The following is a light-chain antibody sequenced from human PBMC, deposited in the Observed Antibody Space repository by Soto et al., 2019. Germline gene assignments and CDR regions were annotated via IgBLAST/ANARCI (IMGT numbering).Light chain of an antibody. CDR1: QGIFSW. V-gene: IGKV1D-12*01. CDR3: QQANSFPLT. J-gene: IGKJ4*01. Sequence: DIQMTQSPSSVSASVGDRVTITCRASQGIFSWLAWYQQKPGEAPRLLIYSASTLQSGVPSRFSGSGSGTDFTLTISSLQPEDVATYYCQQANSFPLTFGGGTKVEIK. CDR2: SAS.